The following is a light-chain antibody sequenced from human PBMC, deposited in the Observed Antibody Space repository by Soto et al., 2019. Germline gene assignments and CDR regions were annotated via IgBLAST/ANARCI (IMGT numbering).Light chain of an antibody. CDR1: QGVSSTY. V-gene: IGKV3-20*01. CDR2: GAS. J-gene: IGKJ1*01. CDR3: QQFGGSSRT. Sequence: EIVLTQSPGTLSLSPGERATLSCRASQGVSSTYLAWYQQKPGQAPRLLIYGASFRATGIPDRFSGSGSGTDFTLTISRLEPEDRAVYYCQQFGGSSRTFGQGTKVEIK.